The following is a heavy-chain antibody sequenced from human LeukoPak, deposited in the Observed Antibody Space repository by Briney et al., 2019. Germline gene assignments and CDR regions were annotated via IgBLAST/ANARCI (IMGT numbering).Heavy chain of an antibody. CDR1: GFTFSSYG. D-gene: IGHD6-19*01. V-gene: IGHV3-30*18. Sequence: PGGSLRLSCAASGFTFSSYGMHWVRQAPGKGLEWVAVISHDGSNKYYADSVKGRFTISRDNSKNTLYLQMNNLSADDTAVYYCTKARYSNAWDYSDYWGQGTLVTVSS. CDR3: TKARYSNAWDYSDY. CDR2: ISHDGSNK. J-gene: IGHJ4*02.